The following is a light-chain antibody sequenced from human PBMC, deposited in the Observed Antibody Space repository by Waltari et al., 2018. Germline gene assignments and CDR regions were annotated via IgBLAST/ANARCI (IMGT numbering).Light chain of an antibody. Sequence: QSALTQPASVSGSPGPPITISRTGTSSHAGGSNYFPWYQQHPGKTPKLMIYDVSNRPSGVSNRFSGSKSGNTASLTISGLQAEDEADYHCSSYSSSSTLVVFGGGTKLTVL. CDR2: DVS. J-gene: IGLJ2*01. CDR1: SSHAGGSNY. CDR3: SSYSSSSTLVV. V-gene: IGLV2-14*03.